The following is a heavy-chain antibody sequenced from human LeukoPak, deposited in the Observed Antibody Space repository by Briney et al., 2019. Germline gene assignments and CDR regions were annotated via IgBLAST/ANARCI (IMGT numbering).Heavy chain of an antibody. V-gene: IGHV4-34*01. CDR2: INHSGST. CDR1: GGSFSGYY. J-gene: IGHJ6*02. Sequence: TETLSLTCAVYGGSFSGYYWSCIRQPPGKGLEWIGEINHSGSTNYNPSLKSRVTISVDTSKNQFSLKLSSVTAADTAVYYCARRTRGYSYGPYCYGMDVWGQGTTVTVSS. D-gene: IGHD5-18*01. CDR3: ARRTRGYSYGPYCYGMDV.